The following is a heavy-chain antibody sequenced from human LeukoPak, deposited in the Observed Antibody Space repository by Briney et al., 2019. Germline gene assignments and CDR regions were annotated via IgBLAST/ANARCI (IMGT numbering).Heavy chain of an antibody. V-gene: IGHV1-69*04. Sequence: SVKVSCKASGYTFTSYGISWVRQAPGQGLEWMGRIIPILDLAHLTQKFQGRLTITADKSTNTGYMELSSLTAEDTAVYYCATPSRTEDGDYGVCWGQGTLVTVSS. D-gene: IGHD4-17*01. CDR1: GYTFTSYG. J-gene: IGHJ4*02. CDR2: IIPILDLA. CDR3: ATPSRTEDGDYGVC.